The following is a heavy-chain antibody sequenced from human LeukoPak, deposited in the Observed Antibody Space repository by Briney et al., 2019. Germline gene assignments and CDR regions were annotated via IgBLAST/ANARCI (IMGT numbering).Heavy chain of an antibody. CDR2: IFHSGST. Sequence: PSETLSLTCTVSGGSISSDYWNWIRQPPGRGLEWIGCIFHSGSTKYNPSLMSRVTISLDTSKNHFSLKVSSVTAADTAVYYCARGDSSASNCFDPWAREPWSPSPQ. V-gene: IGHV4-59*01. CDR1: GGSISSDY. J-gene: IGHJ5*02. CDR3: ARGDSSASNCFDP. D-gene: IGHD6-19*01.